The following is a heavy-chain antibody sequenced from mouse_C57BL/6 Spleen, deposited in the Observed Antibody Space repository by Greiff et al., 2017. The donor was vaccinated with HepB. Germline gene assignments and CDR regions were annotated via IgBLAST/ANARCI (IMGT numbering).Heavy chain of an antibody. CDR2: IYPGDGDT. Sequence: QVQLQQSGPELVKPGASVKISCKASVYAFSSSWMNWVKQRPGKGLEWIGRIYPGDGDTNYNGKFKGKATLTADKSSSTAYMQLSSLTSEDSAVYFCAPFGYFDYWGQGTTLTVSS. CDR1: VYAFSSSW. J-gene: IGHJ2*01. CDR3: APFGYFDY. V-gene: IGHV1-82*01.